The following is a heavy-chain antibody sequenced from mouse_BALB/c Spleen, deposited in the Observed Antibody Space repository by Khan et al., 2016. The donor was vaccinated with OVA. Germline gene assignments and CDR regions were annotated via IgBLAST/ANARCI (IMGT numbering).Heavy chain of an antibody. CDR1: GFNIKDTY. CDR3: ARRSSFYYAMNY. V-gene: IGHV14-3*02. D-gene: IGHD1-1*01. J-gene: IGHJ4*01. Sequence: VRLQQSGAELVKPGASVKLSCTASGFNIKDTYMHWVKQRPEQGLEWIGRIDPANGNTKYDPKFQGKATITADTSSNTAYLQLSSLTSEETDVYYCARRSSFYYAMNYWGQGTSVTVSS. CDR2: IDPANGNT.